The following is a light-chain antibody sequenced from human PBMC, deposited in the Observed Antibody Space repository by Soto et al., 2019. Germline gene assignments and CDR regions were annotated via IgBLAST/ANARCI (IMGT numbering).Light chain of an antibody. CDR3: LQYHTQPPT. CDR1: YDIRNR. CDR2: AAS. Sequence: DTQVTQSPPSLSASVGDRITVTCRASYDIRNRLAWYQQKPGKVPKRLIHAASTLQTGIPLRFSGSGSGTDFTLTISSLQPEDFATYYCLQYHTQPPTFGGGTKVESK. V-gene: IGKV1-17*01. J-gene: IGKJ4*01.